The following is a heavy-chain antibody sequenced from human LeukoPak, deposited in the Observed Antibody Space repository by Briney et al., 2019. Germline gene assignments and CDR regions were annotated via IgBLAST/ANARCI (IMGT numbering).Heavy chain of an antibody. CDR2: INPNTGGT. Sequence: ASVTVSCKASGYTFTGYDMHWVRQAPGQGLEWMGWINPNTGGTNFAQKFQGRVTMTRDTSISTAYMELSRLRSDDTAVYYCARGGYGGYYYYGMDVWGQGTTVTVSS. D-gene: IGHD3-22*01. J-gene: IGHJ6*02. V-gene: IGHV1-2*02. CDR1: GYTFTGYD. CDR3: ARGGYGGYYYYGMDV.